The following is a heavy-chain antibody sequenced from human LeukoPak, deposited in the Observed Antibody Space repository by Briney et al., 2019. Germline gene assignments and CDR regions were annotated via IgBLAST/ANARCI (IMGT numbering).Heavy chain of an antibody. CDR1: GYTFTSYG. V-gene: IGHV1-18*01. Sequence: GASVKVSRKASGYTFTSYGISWVRQAPGQGLEWMGWISAYNGNTNYAQKLQGRVTMTTDTSTSTAYMELRSLRSDDTAVYYCARDRGYYDILIGYYGFDYWGQGTLVTVSS. J-gene: IGHJ4*02. D-gene: IGHD3-9*01. CDR2: ISAYNGNT. CDR3: ARDRGYYDILIGYYGFDY.